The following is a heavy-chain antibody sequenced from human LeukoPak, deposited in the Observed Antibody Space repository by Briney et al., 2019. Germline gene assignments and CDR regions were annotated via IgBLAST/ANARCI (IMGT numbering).Heavy chain of an antibody. J-gene: IGHJ4*02. D-gene: IGHD3-22*01. CDR2: IFTSGNS. Sequence: SETLSLTCTVSGGSISSGSYYWSWIRQPAGKGLEWIGRIFTSGNSNYNPSLKSRVTMSVDTSKNQFSLKLSSVTAADTAVYYCARTSSYDRSGFFLLFDYWGQGTLVTVSS. CDR1: GGSISSGSYY. CDR3: ARTSSYDRSGFFLLFDY. V-gene: IGHV4-61*02.